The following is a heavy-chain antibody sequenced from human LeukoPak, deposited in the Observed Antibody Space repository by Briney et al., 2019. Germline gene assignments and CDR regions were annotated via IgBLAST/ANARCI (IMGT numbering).Heavy chain of an antibody. CDR2: IYYSGST. D-gene: IGHD3-10*01. CDR1: GGSISSGGYY. Sequence: SETLSLTCTVYGGSISSGGYYWSWIRQHPGKGLEWIGYIYYSGSTYYNPSLKSRVTISVDTSKNQFSLKLSSVTAADTAVYCYARSDYYGSGSLNWFDPWGQGALVTVSS. J-gene: IGHJ5*02. V-gene: IGHV4-31*03. CDR3: ARSDYYGSGSLNWFDP.